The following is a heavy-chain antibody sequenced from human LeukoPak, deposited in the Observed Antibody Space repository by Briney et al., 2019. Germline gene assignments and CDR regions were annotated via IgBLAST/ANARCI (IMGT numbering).Heavy chain of an antibody. Sequence: GGSLRLSCTASGFTFGDYAMSWFRQAPGKGLEWVGFIRSKAYGGTTEYAASVKGRFTISRDDSKSIAYLQMNSLKTEDTAVYYCTREGYLDIAVAPKTDYWGQGTLVTVSS. J-gene: IGHJ4*02. CDR1: GFTFGDYA. V-gene: IGHV3-49*03. D-gene: IGHD6-19*01. CDR2: IRSKAYGGTT. CDR3: TREGYLDIAVAPKTDY.